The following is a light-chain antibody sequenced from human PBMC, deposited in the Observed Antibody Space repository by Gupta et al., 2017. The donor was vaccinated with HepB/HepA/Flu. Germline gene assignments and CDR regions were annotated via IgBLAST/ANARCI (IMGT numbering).Light chain of an antibody. Sequence: SVLTQPPSVSGAPGQRVTISCTGSSSHIGAGYDVHWYQQLPGTAPKLLIYGNSNRPSGVPDRCSGSKSGTSASLAITGLQAEDEADYYCQSYDSSLSGSNVVFGGGTKLTVL. CDR2: GNS. J-gene: IGLJ2*01. CDR3: QSYDSSLSGSNVV. V-gene: IGLV1-40*01. CDR1: SSHIGAGYD.